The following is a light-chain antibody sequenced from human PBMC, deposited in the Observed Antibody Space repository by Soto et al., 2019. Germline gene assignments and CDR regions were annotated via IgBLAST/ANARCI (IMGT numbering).Light chain of an antibody. Sequence: VVMTQSPATLSVSPGERATLSCRASQSVSSNLAWYQQRPDQAPRLLIYGASTRATGIPARFSGSGSGTEFTLTISSLQSEDFAVYYCQQFNNWPLDPMYTFGQGTKLEIK. CDR2: GAS. V-gene: IGKV3-15*01. CDR1: QSVSSN. J-gene: IGKJ2*01. CDR3: QQFNNWPLDPMYT.